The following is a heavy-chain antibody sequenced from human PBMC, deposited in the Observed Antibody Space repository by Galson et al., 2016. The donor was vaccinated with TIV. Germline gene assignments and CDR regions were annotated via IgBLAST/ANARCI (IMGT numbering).Heavy chain of an antibody. Sequence: SLRLSCAASGFTFATYAMHWVRQAPGKGLEWVAIISYDGNEEYYANSVEGRFTISRDDSKNTLYLQMTSLRHEDTAVYYCVRDSGYNVFPAPGAYWGQGTLVTVSS. V-gene: IGHV3-30-3*01. CDR2: ISYDGNEE. J-gene: IGHJ4*02. CDR3: VRDSGYNVFPAPGAY. CDR1: GFTFATYA. D-gene: IGHD3-10*02.